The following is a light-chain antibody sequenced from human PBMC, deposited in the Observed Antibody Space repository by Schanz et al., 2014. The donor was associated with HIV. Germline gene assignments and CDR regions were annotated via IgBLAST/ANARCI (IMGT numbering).Light chain of an antibody. Sequence: QSVLTQPRSVSGSPGQSVAISCTGTSSDVGGYNYVSWYQQHPGKAPKLMIYDVTKRPSGVPDRFSGSKSGNTASLTISGLQAEDEADYYCCSFAGTIWVFGGGTKLTV. CDR2: DVT. J-gene: IGLJ3*02. CDR3: CSFAGTIWV. CDR1: SSDVGGYNY. V-gene: IGLV2-11*01.